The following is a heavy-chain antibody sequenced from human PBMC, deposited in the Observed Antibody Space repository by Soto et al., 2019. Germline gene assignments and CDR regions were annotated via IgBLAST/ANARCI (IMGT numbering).Heavy chain of an antibody. Sequence: QVTLKESGPALVKPTETLTLTCSVSGLSLPNEKMGVTWIRQAPTKPLEWLAHIFSYDEKSYKTSLKTTLTISQHPPRSQVVLTTTDMDPVDTETYSCVRVEKYTITTFRFFDFWGPGTLVTVSS. V-gene: IGHV2-26*01. CDR1: GLSLPNEKMG. CDR2: IFSYDEK. CDR3: VRVEKYTITTFRFFDF. J-gene: IGHJ4*02. D-gene: IGHD4-4*01.